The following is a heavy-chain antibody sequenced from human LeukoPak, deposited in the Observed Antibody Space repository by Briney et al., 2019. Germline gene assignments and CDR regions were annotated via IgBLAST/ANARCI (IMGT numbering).Heavy chain of an antibody. CDR1: GGSLSGYY. V-gene: IGHV3-7*01. D-gene: IGHD2-21*01. Sequence: ETLSLTCDVYGGSLSGYYWIWIRQSPGTGLEWVANIKQDGSEKYHVDSVKGRFTISRDNAKNSLYLQMNSLRAEDTAVYYCARDQYIPDYWGQGTLVTVSS. CDR3: ARDQYIPDY. CDR2: IKQDGSEK. J-gene: IGHJ4*02.